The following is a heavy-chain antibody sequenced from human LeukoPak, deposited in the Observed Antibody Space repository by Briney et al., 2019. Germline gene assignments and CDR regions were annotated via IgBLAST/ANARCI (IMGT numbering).Heavy chain of an antibody. CDR2: IWYDGSNK. CDR3: ARRYSSSWSLYYYYGMDV. D-gene: IGHD6-13*01. V-gene: IGHV3-33*08. Sequence: GGSLRLSCLTSGFTLSTNAMSWVRQAPGKGLEWVAVIWYDGSNKYYADSVKGRFTISRDNSKNTLYLQMNSLRAEDTAVYYCARRYSSSWSLYYYYGMDVWGQGTTVTVSS. J-gene: IGHJ6*02. CDR1: GFTLSTNA.